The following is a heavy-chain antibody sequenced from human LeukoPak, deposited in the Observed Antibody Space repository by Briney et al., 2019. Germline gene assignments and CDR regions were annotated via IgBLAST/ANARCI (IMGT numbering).Heavy chain of an antibody. D-gene: IGHD3-3*01. CDR2: INADGSST. CDR3: ARGSGYYGNWFDP. CDR1: GFTFSSYW. Sequence: GGSLRLSCAASGFTFSSYWMHWVRQAPGKGLVWVSRINADGSSTSYADSVKGRFTISRENAKNTLYLQMNSLRAEDTDVYYCARGSGYYGNWFDPWGQGTLVTVSS. J-gene: IGHJ5*02. V-gene: IGHV3-74*01.